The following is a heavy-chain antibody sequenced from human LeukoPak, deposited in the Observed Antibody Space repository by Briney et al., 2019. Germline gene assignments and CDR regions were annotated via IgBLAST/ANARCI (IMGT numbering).Heavy chain of an antibody. D-gene: IGHD3-22*01. J-gene: IGHJ5*02. CDR2: FDPEDGET. Sequence: GAPVKVSCKVSGYTLTELSMHWVRQAPGKGLEWMGGFDPEDGETIYAQKFQGRVTMTEDTSTDTAYMELSSLRSEDTAVYYCATGYYYDSSGYYYSHNWFDPWGQGTLVTVSP. CDR1: GYTLTELS. V-gene: IGHV1-24*01. CDR3: ATGYYYDSSGYYYSHNWFDP.